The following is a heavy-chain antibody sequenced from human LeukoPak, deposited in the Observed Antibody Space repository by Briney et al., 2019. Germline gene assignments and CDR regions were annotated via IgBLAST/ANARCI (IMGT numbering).Heavy chain of an antibody. J-gene: IGHJ5*02. CDR1: GFTFSSYW. V-gene: IGHV3-7*01. CDR3: ARDVGGFDP. CDR2: INQSGIEK. Sequence: GGSLGLSCAASGFTFSSYWMSWVRQAPGKGLEWVANINQSGIEKYYVDSVKGRFTISRDNAKNSLYLQMNSLSAEDTAVYYCARDVGGFDPWGQGTLVTVSS.